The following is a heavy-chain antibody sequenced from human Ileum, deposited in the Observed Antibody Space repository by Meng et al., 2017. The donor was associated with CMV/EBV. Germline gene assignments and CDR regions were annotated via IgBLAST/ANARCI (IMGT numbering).Heavy chain of an antibody. CDR3: ARSDPLTTVTALGH. CDR2: ISAQNGYT. Sequence: ASVKVSCKASGYTFYSYGISWVRQAPGQGLEWMGWISAQNGYTKYAQKLQGRVTMTTDTSTSIAYMELRSLRSDDTAVYYCARSDPLTTVTALGHWGQGNRVNGAS. V-gene: IGHV1-18*01. D-gene: IGHD4-17*01. CDR1: GYTFYSYG. J-gene: IGHJ5*02.